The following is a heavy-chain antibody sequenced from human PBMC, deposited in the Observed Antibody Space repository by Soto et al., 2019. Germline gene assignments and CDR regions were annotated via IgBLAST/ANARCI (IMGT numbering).Heavy chain of an antibody. Sequence: QVQLQQSGPGLVKPSQTLSLTCAISGDSISTNNVAWNWIRQSPSGGLEWLGRTGYTSKWYNDYAVSVRSRITINPDTSKNQSSLQLNSVTLDDTAVYYCARGKYSVFDYWSQGTLVTVSS. J-gene: IGHJ4*02. V-gene: IGHV6-1*01. D-gene: IGHD5-18*01. CDR2: TGYTSKWYN. CDR3: ARGKYSVFDY. CDR1: GDSISTNNVA.